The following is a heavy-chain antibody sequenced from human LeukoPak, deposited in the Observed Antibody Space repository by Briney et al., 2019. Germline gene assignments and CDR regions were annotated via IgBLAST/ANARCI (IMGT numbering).Heavy chain of an antibody. J-gene: IGHJ3*02. CDR3: ARDLLLCSSTSCPFDAFDI. Sequence: PPGGSLRLSCAAFGFTFKLYTMNWVRQAPGKGLEWVAVISYDGSNKYYADSVKGRFTISRDNSKNTLYLQMNSLRAEDTAVYYCARDLLLCSSTSCPFDAFDIWGQGTMVTVSS. V-gene: IGHV3-30-3*01. D-gene: IGHD2-2*01. CDR2: ISYDGSNK. CDR1: GFTFKLYT.